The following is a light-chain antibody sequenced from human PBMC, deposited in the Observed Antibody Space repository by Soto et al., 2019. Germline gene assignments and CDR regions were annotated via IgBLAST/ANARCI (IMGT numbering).Light chain of an antibody. V-gene: IGKV1-39*01. CDR1: QTIGTY. J-gene: IGKJ1*01. CDR2: AAS. Sequence: DIQMTQSPSSLSASVGDRVTISCRASQTIGTYLNWYRQKPGKAPNLLIYAASSLQSGVPSKFSGSVSGTDFTPTISILQPEDFATYYCQQSSNIPPTFGQGTKVEI. CDR3: QQSSNIPPT.